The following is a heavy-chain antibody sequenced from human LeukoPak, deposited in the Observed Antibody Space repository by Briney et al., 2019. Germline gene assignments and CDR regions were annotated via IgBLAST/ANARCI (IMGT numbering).Heavy chain of an antibody. CDR3: ARVVGHDYGDYYLDY. Sequence: GGSLRLSCAASGFTFSSYAMHWVRQAPGKGLEWVAVISYDGSNKYYADSVKGRFTISRDNSKNMLYLEMNSLSTEDTAVYYCARVVGHDYGDYYLDYWGQGTLVTVSS. CDR2: ISYDGSNK. V-gene: IGHV3-30*04. D-gene: IGHD4-17*01. J-gene: IGHJ4*02. CDR1: GFTFSSYA.